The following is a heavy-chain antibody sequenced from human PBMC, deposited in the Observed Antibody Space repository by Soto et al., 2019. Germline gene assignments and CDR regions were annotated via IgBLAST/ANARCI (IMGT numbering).Heavy chain of an antibody. J-gene: IGHJ4*02. CDR2: IMPLFGTP. CDR3: AKARGESPMVQEDFFDY. D-gene: IGHD1-1*01. Sequence: QVRLVQSGAEVKKPGSSVKVSCEVSGGTFTNDAISWVRQAPGQGPEWMGGIMPLFGTPNYAQSSRYRLTITADESSSTVYMELRSLTPEDTAMYFCAKARGESPMVQEDFFDYWGQGTLVSVAS. V-gene: IGHV1-69*01. CDR1: GGTFTNDA.